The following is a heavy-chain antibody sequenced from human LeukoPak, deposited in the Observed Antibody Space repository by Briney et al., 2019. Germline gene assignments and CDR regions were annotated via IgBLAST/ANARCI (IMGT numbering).Heavy chain of an antibody. CDR1: GGSFSGYY. V-gene: IGHV4-34*01. D-gene: IGHD3-22*01. J-gene: IGHJ4*02. CDR2: INHSGST. CDR3: ARVGYYDSSGYSFDY. Sequence: SETLSLTCAVYGGSFSGYYWSWIRQPPGKGLEWIGEINHSGSTYYNPSLKSRVTISVDRSKNQFSLKLSSVTAADTAVYYCARVGYYDSSGYSFDYWGQGTLVTVSS.